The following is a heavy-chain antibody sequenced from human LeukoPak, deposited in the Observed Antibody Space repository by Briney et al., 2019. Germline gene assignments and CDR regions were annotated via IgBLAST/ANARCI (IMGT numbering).Heavy chain of an antibody. V-gene: IGHV1-2*02. J-gene: IGHJ4*02. CDR1: GYTFTGYY. CDR2: INPNSGGT. Sequence: GESLKISCKGSGYTFTGYYMHWVRQAPGQGLEWMGWINPNSGGTNYAQKFQGRVTMTRDTSISTAYMELSRLRSDDTAVYYCARVRSSGYDEVPLDYWGQGTLVTVSS. CDR3: ARVRSSGYDEVPLDY. D-gene: IGHD5-12*01.